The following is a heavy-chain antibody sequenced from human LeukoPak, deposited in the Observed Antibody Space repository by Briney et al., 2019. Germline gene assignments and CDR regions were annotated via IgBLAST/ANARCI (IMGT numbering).Heavy chain of an antibody. J-gene: IGHJ4*02. V-gene: IGHV1-18*01. CDR1: GYTFTSYG. CDR3: VRSPRDSNLDY. CDR2: ISAYNGNT. Sequence: ASVKVSCKASGYTFTSYGISWVRQAPGQGLEWMGWISAYNGNTGYAQKFQGRVTMTSNTSIRTAYMELSSLKSEDTAVYYCVRSPRDSNLDYWGQGTLVTVSS. D-gene: IGHD2-15*01.